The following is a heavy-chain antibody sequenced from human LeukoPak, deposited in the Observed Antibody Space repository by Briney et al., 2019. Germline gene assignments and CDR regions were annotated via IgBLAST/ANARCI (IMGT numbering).Heavy chain of an antibody. CDR1: GYSFTSSW. D-gene: IGHD3-10*01. CDR2: IYPGDSDT. V-gene: IGHV5-51*01. J-gene: IGHJ4*02. Sequence: GESLKISCQGSGYSFTSSWIGWVRQMPGKGLERMGIIYPGDSDTRYSPSFQGQVTISADKSISTAYLQWSSLKASDTAMYYCAKNDYYGSGSYSDWGQGTMVTISS. CDR3: AKNDYYGSGSYSD.